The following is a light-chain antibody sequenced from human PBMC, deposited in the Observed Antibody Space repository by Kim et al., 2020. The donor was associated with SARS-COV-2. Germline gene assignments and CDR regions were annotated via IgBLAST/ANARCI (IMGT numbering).Light chain of an antibody. CDR1: ALPKQY. V-gene: IGLV3-25*03. CDR2: KDS. Sequence: PGQTSRITCSGDALPKQYAYWYQQKPGQAPVLVIYKDSERPSGIPERFSGSSSGTTVTLTISGVQAEDEADYYCQSADSSGTYVFGTGTKVTVL. J-gene: IGLJ1*01. CDR3: QSADSSGTYV.